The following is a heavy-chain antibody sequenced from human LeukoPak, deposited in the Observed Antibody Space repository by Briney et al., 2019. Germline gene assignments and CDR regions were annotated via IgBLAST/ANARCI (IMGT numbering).Heavy chain of an antibody. CDR2: ISNSGGST. CDR1: GFTFSNYV. V-gene: IGHV3-23*01. D-gene: IGHD3-10*01. J-gene: IGHJ4*02. Sequence: GGSLRLSCAGSGFTFSNYVMNWVRQAPGKGLEWVSGISNSGGSTSYADSVKGRFTISRDNSKNTLYLQMNSLRADDTAVYYCAKIGLLWFGEFFWGLGTLVTVSS. CDR3: AKIGLLWFGEFF.